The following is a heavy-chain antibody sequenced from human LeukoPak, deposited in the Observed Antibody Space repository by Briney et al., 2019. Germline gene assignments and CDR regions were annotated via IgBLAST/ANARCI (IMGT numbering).Heavy chain of an antibody. V-gene: IGHV4-59*01. D-gene: IGHD4-17*01. CDR3: ARDRTTVTTGGVFYYYGMDV. CDR1: GGSISSYY. CDR2: IYYSGST. Sequence: SETLSLTCTVSGGSISSYYWSWIRQPPGKGLEWIGYIYYSGSTNYNPSLKSRVTISIDTSKNQFSLRLSSVTAADTAVYYCARDRTTVTTGGVFYYYGMDVWGQGTTVTVSS. J-gene: IGHJ6*02.